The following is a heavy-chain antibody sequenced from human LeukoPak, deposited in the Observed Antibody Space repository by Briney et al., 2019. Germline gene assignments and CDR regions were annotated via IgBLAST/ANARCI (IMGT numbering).Heavy chain of an antibody. V-gene: IGHV1-8*01. D-gene: IGHD1-1*01. CDR2: MNPNSGNT. CDR1: GYTFTSYD. J-gene: IGHJ6*03. CDR3: ARDGDSLGTTGTYYYYMDV. Sequence: GASVKVSCKASGYTFTSYDINWVRQATRQGLEWMGWMNPNSGNTGYAQKFQGRVTMTRNTSISTAYMELSRLRSDDTAVYYCARDGDSLGTTGTYYYYMDVWGKGTTVTVSS.